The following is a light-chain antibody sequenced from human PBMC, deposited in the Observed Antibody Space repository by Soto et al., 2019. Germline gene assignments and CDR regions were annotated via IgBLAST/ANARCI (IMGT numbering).Light chain of an antibody. CDR3: QQYYSDYT. Sequence: DIQMTQSPSTLSASVGDRVTITCRASQSISTSLAWYQQKPGKAPKFLIYDASSLESGVPSRFSGSGSGTEFTLTISSLQPDDFGSYYCQQYYSDYTFGQGTK. J-gene: IGKJ2*01. V-gene: IGKV1-5*01. CDR2: DAS. CDR1: QSISTS.